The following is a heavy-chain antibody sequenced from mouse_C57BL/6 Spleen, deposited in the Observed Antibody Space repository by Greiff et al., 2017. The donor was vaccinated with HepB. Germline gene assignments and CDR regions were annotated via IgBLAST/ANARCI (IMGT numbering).Heavy chain of an antibody. CDR2: IDPETGGT. V-gene: IGHV1-15*01. J-gene: IGHJ2*01. Sequence: VKLMESGAELVRPGASVTLSCKASGYTFTDYEMHWVKQTPVHGLEWIGAIDPETGGTAYNQKFKGKAILTADKSSSTAYMELRSLTSEDSAVYYCTRFGITADYFDYWGQGTTLTVSS. CDR1: GYTFTDYE. D-gene: IGHD1-1*01. CDR3: TRFGITADYFDY.